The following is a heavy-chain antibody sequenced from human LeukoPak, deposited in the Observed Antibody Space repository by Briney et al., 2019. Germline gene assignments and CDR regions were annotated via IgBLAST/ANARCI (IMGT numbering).Heavy chain of an antibody. CDR1: GFTFSSYG. Sequence: GGTLRLSCAASGFTFSSYGMSWVRQAPGKGLEWVSAISGSGDSTYYADSVKGRLTISRDNSKNTLYLQMNSLRAEDTAIYYCAKLSPTTLYDSRGWFDPWGQGTLVTVSS. J-gene: IGHJ5*02. V-gene: IGHV3-23*01. D-gene: IGHD3-3*01. CDR3: AKLSPTTLYDSRGWFDP. CDR2: ISGSGDST.